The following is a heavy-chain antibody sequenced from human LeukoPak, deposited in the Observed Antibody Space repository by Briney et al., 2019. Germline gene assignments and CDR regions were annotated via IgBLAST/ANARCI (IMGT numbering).Heavy chain of an antibody. D-gene: IGHD2-21*01. V-gene: IGHV4-39*01. CDR1: GDSISSITCY. Sequence: SETLSLTCRVSGDSISSITCYWGWIRQSPGKGLEWIGSFCSSGTTYYNPSLKSRVTISIDTSKNQFSLKMISVTAADTAVYYCARRDIAFNAFDTWSQGTKVTVSS. CDR3: ARRDIAFNAFDT. J-gene: IGHJ3*02. CDR2: FCSSGTT.